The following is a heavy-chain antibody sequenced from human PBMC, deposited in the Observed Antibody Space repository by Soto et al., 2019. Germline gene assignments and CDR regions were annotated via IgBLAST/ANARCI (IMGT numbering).Heavy chain of an antibody. CDR2: IYYSGST. Sequence: QVQLQESGPGLVKTSQTLSLTCTVSGGSINSGDYYWSWIRQPPGQGLEWIGYIYYSGSTYYTPSLKCRVTISVDTSKNQCSLKLSSVTATDTAVYYCARASCTSASCPWCWFDPWGQGTLVTVSS. CDR1: GGSINSGDYY. CDR3: ARASCTSASCPWCWFDP. J-gene: IGHJ5*02. D-gene: IGHD2-2*01. V-gene: IGHV4-30-4*01.